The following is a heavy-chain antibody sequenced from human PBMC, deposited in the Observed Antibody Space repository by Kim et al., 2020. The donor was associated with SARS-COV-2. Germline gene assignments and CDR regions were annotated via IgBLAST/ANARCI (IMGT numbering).Heavy chain of an antibody. CDR1: GFTFEHFA. CDR2: ISGDGSNT. J-gene: IGHJ5*02. CDR3: VKDPFSSGPT. V-gene: IGHV3-43*02. D-gene: IGHD3-10*01. Sequence: GGSLRLSCVASGFTFEHFAMHWIRQPPGKGLESVSLISGDGSNTYYADSVKGRFTISRDNRKNSLYLQMLSLTPEDTAFYYCVKDPFSSGPTWGQGILVTVSS.